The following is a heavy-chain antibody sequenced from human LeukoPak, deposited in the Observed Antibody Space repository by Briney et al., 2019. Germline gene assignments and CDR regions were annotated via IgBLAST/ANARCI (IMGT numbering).Heavy chain of an antibody. CDR2: IYHSGST. D-gene: IGHD3-10*01. Sequence: PSETLSLTCTVSGGSISSSSYYWSWIRQPPGKGLEWIGYIYHSGSTYYNPSLKSRVTISVDRSKNQFSLKLSSVTAADTAVYYCARSGLSFDPWGQGTLVTVSS. CDR1: GGSISSSSYY. J-gene: IGHJ5*02. V-gene: IGHV4-30-2*01. CDR3: ARSGLSFDP.